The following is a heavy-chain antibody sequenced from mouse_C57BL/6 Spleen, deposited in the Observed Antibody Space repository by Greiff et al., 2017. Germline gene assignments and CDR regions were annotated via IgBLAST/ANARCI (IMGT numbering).Heavy chain of an antibody. CDR1: GYTFTDYY. J-gene: IGHJ2*01. V-gene: IGHV1-76*01. Sequence: VQLQQSGAELVRPGASVKLSCKASGYTFTDYYINWVKQRPGQGLEWIARIYPGSGNTYYNEKFKGKATLTAEKSSSTAYMQLSSLTSEDSAVYFCAREGSTMVTTSNYFDYWGQGTTLTVSS. CDR2: IYPGSGNT. CDR3: AREGSTMVTTSNYFDY. D-gene: IGHD2-2*01.